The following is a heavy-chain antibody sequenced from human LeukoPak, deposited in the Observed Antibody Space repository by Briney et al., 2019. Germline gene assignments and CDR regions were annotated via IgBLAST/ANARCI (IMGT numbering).Heavy chain of an antibody. CDR2: IYYSGST. D-gene: IGHD3-16*01. V-gene: IGHV4-31*03. Sequence: PSETLSLTCTVSGGSINYYWSWIRQHPGKGLEWIGYIYYSGSTYYNPSLKSRVTISIDTSKNQFSLKLSSVTAADTAVYYCGRSRGGGANSNYFDYWGQGTLVTVSS. CDR1: GGSINYY. J-gene: IGHJ4*02. CDR3: GRSRGGGANSNYFDY.